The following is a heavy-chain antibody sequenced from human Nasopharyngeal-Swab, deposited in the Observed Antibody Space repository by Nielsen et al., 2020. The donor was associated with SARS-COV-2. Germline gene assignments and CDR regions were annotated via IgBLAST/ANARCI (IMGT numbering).Heavy chain of an antibody. J-gene: IGHJ3*02. V-gene: IGHV3-23*03. CDR1: GFTFSSYA. Sequence: GESLKISCAASGFTFSSYAMSRVRQAPGKGLEWVSVIYSGGSSTYYADSVKGRFTISRDNSKNTLYLQMNSLRAEDTAVYYCAKDLDYYDSSGYYGNAFDIWGQGTMVTVSS. CDR3: AKDLDYYDSSGYYGNAFDI. CDR2: IYSGGSST. D-gene: IGHD3-22*01.